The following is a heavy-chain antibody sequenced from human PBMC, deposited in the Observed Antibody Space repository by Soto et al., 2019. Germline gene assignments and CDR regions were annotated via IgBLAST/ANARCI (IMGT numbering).Heavy chain of an antibody. Sequence: GGSLRLSCAASGFTFSTYWMSWVRQAPGKGLEWVANLKHDGREEYYVDSVKGRFTISRDNAKNSLYLQMNSLTAEDTAVYYCARAKGWRSPNDYWGQGILVTVSS. CDR3: ARAKGWRSPNDY. CDR2: LKHDGREE. CDR1: GFTFSTYW. V-gene: IGHV3-7*01. J-gene: IGHJ4*02.